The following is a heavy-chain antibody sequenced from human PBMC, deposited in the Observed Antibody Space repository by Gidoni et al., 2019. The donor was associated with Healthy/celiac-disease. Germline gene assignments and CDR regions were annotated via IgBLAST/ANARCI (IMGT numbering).Heavy chain of an antibody. CDR1: GFTFSSYA. J-gene: IGHJ3*02. D-gene: IGHD4-17*01. Sequence: EVQLLESGGGLVQPGGSLRLSCAASGFTFSSYAISWGRQGPGKGLEWVSAISGSGGSTYYADSVKGRFTISRDNSKNTLYLQMNSLRAEDTAVYYCAMPYGDYVFNAFDIWGQGTMVTVSS. CDR3: AMPYGDYVFNAFDI. V-gene: IGHV3-23*01. CDR2: ISGSGGST.